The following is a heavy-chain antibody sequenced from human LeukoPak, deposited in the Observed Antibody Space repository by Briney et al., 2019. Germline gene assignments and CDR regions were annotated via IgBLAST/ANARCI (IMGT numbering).Heavy chain of an antibody. CDR1: GESFIGYY. V-gene: IGHV4-34*01. Sequence: SETLSLTCAISGESFIGYYWTWIRQSPGTGLEWLGEINHRGTTNYNPSLQSRIRLSIDTSKNQFSLRVTFFTAADTAVYFCATARVFGFWSGYYTAYYLDFWGQGSLVTVSS. CDR2: INHRGTT. D-gene: IGHD3-3*01. J-gene: IGHJ4*02. CDR3: ATARVFGFWSGYYTAYYLDF.